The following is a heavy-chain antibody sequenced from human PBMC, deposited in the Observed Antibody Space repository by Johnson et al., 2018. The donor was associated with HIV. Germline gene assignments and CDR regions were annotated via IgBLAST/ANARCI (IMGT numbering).Heavy chain of an antibody. CDR2: VSSDGNNK. V-gene: IGHV3-30*03. J-gene: IGHJ3*02. D-gene: IGHD3-22*01. Sequence: QVQLVESGGGVVQPGRSLRLSCAASGFSFSNYAMDWVRQAPGKGLEWVAFVSSDGNNKNYADSVKGRFTISRDNSKNTVYLQMNSLRPEDTAVYYCARGLGEDDYYDSGWDAFDIWGQGTMVTVSS. CDR1: GFSFSNYA. CDR3: ARGLGEDDYYDSGWDAFDI.